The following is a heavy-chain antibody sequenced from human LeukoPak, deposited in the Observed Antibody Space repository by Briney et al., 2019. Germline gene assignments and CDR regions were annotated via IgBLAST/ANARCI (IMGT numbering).Heavy chain of an antibody. J-gene: IGHJ4*02. CDR2: INPNSGGT. Sequence: ASVKVSCKASGYTFTCYYMHWVGQARGQGVEGMGWINPNSGGTNYAQKFQGWVSMTRDTSISTAYMDLSRLRSDDTAVYYCAREVAAAGTEYYFDYWGQGTLVTVSS. CDR3: AREVAAAGTEYYFDY. V-gene: IGHV1-2*04. D-gene: IGHD6-13*01. CDR1: GYTFTCYY.